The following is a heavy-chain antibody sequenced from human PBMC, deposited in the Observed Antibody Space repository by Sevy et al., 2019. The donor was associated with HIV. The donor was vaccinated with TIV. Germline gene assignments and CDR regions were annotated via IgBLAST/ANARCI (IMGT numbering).Heavy chain of an antibody. Sequence: GESLKISCKVSGYTLTELSIHWVRQAPGKGLEWLVTFDPEDGKTIYAQNFQGRVTMTEDKSKDTTYMELSSLRSEDTAVYYCASTRDYYDSSGYYFDYWGQGTLVTVSS. V-gene: IGHV1-24*01. CDR3: ASTRDYYDSSGYYFDY. J-gene: IGHJ4*02. D-gene: IGHD3-22*01. CDR1: GYTLTELS. CDR2: FDPEDGKT.